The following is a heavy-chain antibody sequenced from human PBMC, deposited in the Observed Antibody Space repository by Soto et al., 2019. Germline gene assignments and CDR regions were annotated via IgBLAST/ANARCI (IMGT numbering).Heavy chain of an antibody. V-gene: IGHV3-23*01. Sequence: PAGGLRLSGAASAFTLSSYAMSWVRQAPGKGLGWGAAVSGSGGGTYYADSVKGRFTISTDNSNNTLYVQMNSLRADYTSVYYCAKDCYRLRFLEGFKAYCMDVWSQGTTVTVSS. CDR2: VSGSGGGT. CDR3: AKDCYRLRFLEGFKAYCMDV. J-gene: IGHJ6*02. CDR1: AFTLSSYA. D-gene: IGHD3-3*01.